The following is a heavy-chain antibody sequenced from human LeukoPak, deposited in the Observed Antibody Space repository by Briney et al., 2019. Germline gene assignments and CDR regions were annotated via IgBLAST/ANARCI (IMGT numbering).Heavy chain of an antibody. V-gene: IGHV1-18*01. CDR2: ISTYNGNT. J-gene: IGHJ4*02. CDR3: ARDRAGSAWYTTFDY. D-gene: IGHD6-19*01. Sequence: ASVTVSCKASGYTFTSFGSSWVRQAPGQGLEWMGWISTYNGNTNYAQKLQGRVTMTTDTSTSRVYMDLRSLRSDDTAVYYCARDRAGSAWYTTFDYWEERPLLTVSS. CDR1: GYTFTSFG.